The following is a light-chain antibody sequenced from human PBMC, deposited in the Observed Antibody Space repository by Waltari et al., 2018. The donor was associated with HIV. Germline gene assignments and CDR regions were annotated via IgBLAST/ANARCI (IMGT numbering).Light chain of an antibody. CDR3: LQYDDLPLT. CDR1: QHIATN. J-gene: IGKJ4*01. CDR2: DVS. Sequence: DIQMTQSPSSLSASVGDRVTITCQASQHIATNLNWFQQKPGKAPKLLIYDVSKLETGFPSRFTGGGSGATFTFTITSLRPEDIATYYCLQYDDLPLTFGGGTKVELK. V-gene: IGKV1-33*01.